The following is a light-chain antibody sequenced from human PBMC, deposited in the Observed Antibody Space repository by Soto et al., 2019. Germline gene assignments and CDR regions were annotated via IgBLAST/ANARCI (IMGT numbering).Light chain of an antibody. Sequence: EIVLTQSPVTLSLSPGGRSTLSCMASQSVSSSYLAWYQQKPGQPPRLLIYDASNRATGIPARFSGSGSGTDFTLTISSLQHEDFPVYYCQRRSNWSTTFGQGTKVDIK. CDR3: QRRSNWSTT. J-gene: IGKJ1*01. V-gene: IGKV3-11*01. CDR2: DAS. CDR1: QSVSSSY.